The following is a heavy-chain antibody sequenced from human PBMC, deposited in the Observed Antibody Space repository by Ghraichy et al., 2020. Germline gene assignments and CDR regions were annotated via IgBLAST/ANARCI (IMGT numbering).Heavy chain of an antibody. Sequence: GSLSLTCAVYGGSFSGYYWSWIRQPPGKGLEWIGEINHSGSTNYNPSLKSRVTISVDTSKNQFSLKLSSVTAADTAMYYCARRVVRKRLIGADENWFDPWGQGTLVTVSS. CDR2: INHSGST. J-gene: IGHJ5*02. D-gene: IGHD3-10*01. CDR1: GGSFSGYY. CDR3: ARRVVRKRLIGADENWFDP. V-gene: IGHV4-34*01.